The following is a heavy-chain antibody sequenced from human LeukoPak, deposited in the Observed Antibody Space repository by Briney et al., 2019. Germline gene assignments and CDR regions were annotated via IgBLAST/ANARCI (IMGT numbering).Heavy chain of an antibody. CDR1: GGSMSRYY. CDR3: ARSISWYSYFDC. CDR2: ISPSGDT. Sequence: SETLSLTCTVSGGSMSRYYWTWIRQPAGKGLEWIGRISPSGDTNYNPSLTSRVTMSVDTSNNLFSLNLTAVTAADTAVYYCARSISWYSYFDCWGQGALVTVSS. V-gene: IGHV4-4*07. D-gene: IGHD6-13*01. J-gene: IGHJ4*02.